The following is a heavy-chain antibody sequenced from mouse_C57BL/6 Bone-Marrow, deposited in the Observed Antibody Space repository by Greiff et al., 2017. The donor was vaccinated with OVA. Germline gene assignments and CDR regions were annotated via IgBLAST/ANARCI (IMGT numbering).Heavy chain of an antibody. D-gene: IGHD1-1*01. CDR2: IHPNSGST. Sequence: QVQLHQSGAELVKPGASVKLSCKASGYTFTSYWMHWVKQRPGQGLEWIGMIHPNSGSTNYNEKFKSKATLTVDKSSSTAYMQLSSLTSEDSAVYYCARNYGSSYLYWYFDVWGTGTTVTVSS. CDR1: GYTFTSYW. V-gene: IGHV1-64*01. J-gene: IGHJ1*03. CDR3: ARNYGSSYLYWYFDV.